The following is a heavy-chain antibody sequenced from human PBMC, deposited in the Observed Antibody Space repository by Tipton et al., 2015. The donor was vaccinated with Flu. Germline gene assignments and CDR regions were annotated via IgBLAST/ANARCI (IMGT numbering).Heavy chain of an antibody. CDR2: MYYRGST. J-gene: IGHJ2*01. V-gene: IGHV4-59*01. CDR3: ARGPRWYDWDYGTTPNWYFDL. D-gene: IGHD1-7*01. Sequence: TPSLTCDVSGGSMTNDYWSWIRQPPGKGLEWIAYMYYRGSTNYNPSLTSRVTISADKSKNQFSLMLSSVTPADTALYFCARGPRWYDWDYGTTPNWYFDLWGRGTQVTVSS. CDR1: GGSMTNDY.